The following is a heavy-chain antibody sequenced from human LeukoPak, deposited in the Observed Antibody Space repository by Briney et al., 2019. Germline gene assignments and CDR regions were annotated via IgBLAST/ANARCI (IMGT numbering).Heavy chain of an antibody. CDR1: GIAFSDYS. V-gene: IGHV3-66*01. Sequence: GGSLRLSCAASGIAFSDYSLNWVRQAPGKGLEWVSVIYSGGSTYYADSVKGRFTISRDNSKNTLYLQMNRLRAEDTAVYYCARDRQGAGGYWGQGTLVTVS. D-gene: IGHD1-26*01. CDR2: IYSGGST. CDR3: ARDRQGAGGY. J-gene: IGHJ4*02.